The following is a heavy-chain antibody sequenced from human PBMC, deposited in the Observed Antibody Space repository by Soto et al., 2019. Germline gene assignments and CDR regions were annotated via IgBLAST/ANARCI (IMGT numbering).Heavy chain of an antibody. CDR2: IKQDGSEK. CDR3: ASLTVLDGYDYIWGSYRWDAFDI. D-gene: IGHD3-16*02. CDR1: GFTFSSYW. Sequence: GGSLRLSCAASGFTFSSYWMSWVRQAPGKGLEWVANIKQDGSEKYYVDSVKARFTISRDNAKNSLYLQMNSLRAEDTAGYYCASLTVLDGYDYIWGSYRWDAFDIWGQGTMVTVSS. J-gene: IGHJ3*02. V-gene: IGHV3-7*01.